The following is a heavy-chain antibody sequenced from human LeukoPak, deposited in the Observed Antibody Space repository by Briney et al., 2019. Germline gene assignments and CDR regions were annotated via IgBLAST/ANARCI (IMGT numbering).Heavy chain of an antibody. CDR2: IYYSGNT. D-gene: IGHD3-22*01. CDR3: ARGVKGYYYDSSGISLDY. J-gene: IGHJ4*02. CDR1: GVSISSSNSY. V-gene: IGHV4-39*01. Sequence: PSETLSLTCTVSGVSISSSNSYWGWIRQPPGKGLEWIGSIYYSGNTYYNASLKSQVSISIDTSKNQFSLRLTSVTAADTAVYYCARGVKGYYYDSSGISLDYWGQGTLVTVSS.